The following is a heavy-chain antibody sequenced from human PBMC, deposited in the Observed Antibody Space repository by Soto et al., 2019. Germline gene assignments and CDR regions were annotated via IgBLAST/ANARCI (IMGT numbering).Heavy chain of an antibody. CDR1: GGSISSHY. V-gene: IGHV4-59*08. Sequence: SETLSLTCTVSGGSISSHYWSWIRQPPGKGLEWIGYIYYSGSTNYNPSLKSRVTISVDTSKNQFSLRLSSVTAADTAVYYCARLKYSSSSAALDPWGQGTLVTVSS. CDR3: ARLKYSSSSAALDP. J-gene: IGHJ5*02. CDR2: IYYSGST. D-gene: IGHD6-6*01.